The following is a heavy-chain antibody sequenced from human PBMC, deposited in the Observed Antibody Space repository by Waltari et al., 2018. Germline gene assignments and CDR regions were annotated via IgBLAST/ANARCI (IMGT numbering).Heavy chain of an antibody. CDR2: IYHSGST. Sequence: QVQLQESGPGLVKPSETLSLTCAVSGYSISSGYYWGWLRQPPGKGLEWIGSIYHSGSTYYNPSLKSRVTISVDTSKNQFSLKLSSVTAADTAVYYCARPRGATVVNDAFDIWGQGTMVTVSS. D-gene: IGHD4-17*01. CDR1: GYSISSGYY. CDR3: ARPRGATVVNDAFDI. V-gene: IGHV4-38-2*01. J-gene: IGHJ3*02.